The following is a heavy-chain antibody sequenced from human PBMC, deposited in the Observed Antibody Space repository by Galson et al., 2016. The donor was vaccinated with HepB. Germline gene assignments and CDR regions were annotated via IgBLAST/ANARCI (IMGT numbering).Heavy chain of an antibody. J-gene: IGHJ4*02. CDR1: GFAFNNYA. D-gene: IGHD4-11*01. V-gene: IGHV3-23*01. Sequence: SLRLSCAASGFAFNNYAMTWVRQTPGNGLEWVAGISDSGGDSYSADPVRGRFTISRDNSQNTAYLQMNSLKTEDTAVYYCTRLPGDETTITKSFDCWGQGTLVTVSS. CDR2: ISDSGGDS. CDR3: TRLPGDETTITKSFDC.